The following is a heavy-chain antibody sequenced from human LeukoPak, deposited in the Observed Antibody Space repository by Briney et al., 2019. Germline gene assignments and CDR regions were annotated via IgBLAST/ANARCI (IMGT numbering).Heavy chain of an antibody. CDR2: IIPIFGTA. CDR1: GDTFSSYA. J-gene: IGHJ4*02. D-gene: IGHD6-19*01. V-gene: IGHV1-69*13. CDR3: ARGRMAGTYVFDY. Sequence: GASVNVSCKASGDTFSSYAISWVRQAPGQGLEWMGGIIPIFGTANYAQKFQGRVTITADESTSTAYMELSSLRPEDTAVYYCARGRMAGTYVFDYWGQGTLVTVSS.